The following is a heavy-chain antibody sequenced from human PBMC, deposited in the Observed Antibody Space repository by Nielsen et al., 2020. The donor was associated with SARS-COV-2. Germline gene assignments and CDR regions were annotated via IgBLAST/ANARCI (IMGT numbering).Heavy chain of an antibody. J-gene: IGHJ6*03. CDR1: GGSISSYY. V-gene: IGHV4-59*12. CDR3: ARDQLWSSGYMDV. D-gene: IGHD5-18*01. CDR2: IYYCGST. Sequence: SETLSLTCTVSGGSISSYYCSWIRQPPGKGLEWIGYIYYCGSTNYNPSLKSRVTISVDTSKNQFSLKLSSVTAADTAVYYCARDQLWSSGYMDVWGKGTTVTVSS.